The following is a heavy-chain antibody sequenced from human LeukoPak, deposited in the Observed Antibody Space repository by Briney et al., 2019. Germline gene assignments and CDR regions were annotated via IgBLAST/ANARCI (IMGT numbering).Heavy chain of an antibody. J-gene: IGHJ3*01. CDR3: AREEGAPIAAANV. V-gene: IGHV1-69*04. CDR2: IIPILGIA. D-gene: IGHD6-13*01. CDR1: GGTFSSYA. Sequence: ASVKVSCKASGGTFSSYAISWVRQAPGQGLEWMGRIIPILGIANYAQKFQGRVTITADKSTSTAYMELRSLRSDDTAVYYCAREEGAPIAAANVWGLGTMVTVSS.